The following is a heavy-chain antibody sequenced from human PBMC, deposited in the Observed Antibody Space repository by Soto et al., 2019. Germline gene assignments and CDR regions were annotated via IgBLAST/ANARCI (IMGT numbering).Heavy chain of an antibody. Sequence: TGGSLRLSCAASGFTFSSYAMSWVRQAPGKGLEWVSAISGSGGSTYYADSVKGRFTISRDNSKNTLYLQMNSLRAEDTAVYYCVLQYCSSTSCYADYYYYYMDVWGKGTXVTVSS. CDR2: ISGSGGST. CDR1: GFTFSSYA. CDR3: VLQYCSSTSCYADYYYYYMDV. D-gene: IGHD2-2*01. V-gene: IGHV3-23*01. J-gene: IGHJ6*03.